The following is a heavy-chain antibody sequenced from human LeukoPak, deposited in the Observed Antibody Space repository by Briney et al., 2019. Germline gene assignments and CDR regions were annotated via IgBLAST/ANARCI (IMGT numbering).Heavy chain of an antibody. Sequence: PSETLSLTCTVSGYSISSGYYWGWIRQPPGKGLGWVGCIYHSGSTYYNPSLKSRVTISVDTSKNQFSLKLSSVTAADTAVYYCARALGVVNSRPYYFDYWGQGTLVTVSS. CDR3: ARALGVVNSRPYYFDY. CDR1: GYSISSGYY. V-gene: IGHV4-38-2*02. CDR2: IYHSGST. D-gene: IGHD2-15*01. J-gene: IGHJ4*02.